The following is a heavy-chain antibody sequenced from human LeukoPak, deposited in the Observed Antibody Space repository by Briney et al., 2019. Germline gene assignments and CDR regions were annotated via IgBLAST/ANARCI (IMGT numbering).Heavy chain of an antibody. Sequence: ASVKVSCKASGGAFSSYAISWVRQAPGQGLEWMGGIIPIFGTANYAQKFQGRVTITADESTSTAYMELSSLRSEDTAVYYCARDSNSGYYSYYFDYWGQGTLVTFSS. CDR1: GGAFSSYA. CDR3: ARDSNSGYYSYYFDY. J-gene: IGHJ4*02. CDR2: IIPIFGTA. D-gene: IGHD3-22*01. V-gene: IGHV1-69*13.